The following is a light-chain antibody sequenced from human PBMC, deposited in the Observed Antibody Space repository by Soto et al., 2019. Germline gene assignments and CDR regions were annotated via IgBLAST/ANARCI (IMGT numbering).Light chain of an antibody. J-gene: IGKJ1*01. CDR1: QSVSSSY. Sequence: EIVLTQSPGTLSLSPGERATLSCRASQSVSSSYLAWYQQRPGQAPRLLIYGASNRATGIPDRFSGSGSGTDFTLTINRLEPEDFAVYYCQQYGSSPSWTFGQGTKVEIK. V-gene: IGKV3-20*01. CDR2: GAS. CDR3: QQYGSSPSWT.